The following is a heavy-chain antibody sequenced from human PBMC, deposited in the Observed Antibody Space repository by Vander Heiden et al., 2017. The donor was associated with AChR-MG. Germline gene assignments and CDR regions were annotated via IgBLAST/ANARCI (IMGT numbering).Heavy chain of an antibody. J-gene: IGHJ4*02. D-gene: IGHD3-16*01. V-gene: IGHV4-39*01. CDR1: GDSISSSGHY. CDR3: ARHIRINAYSAFNY. CDR2: IYYSGAS. Sequence: QLQLQESGPGPVKPSETLSLMCSVSGDSISSSGHYWGWIRQPPGKGLEWIGSIYYSGASQYNPSLKSRVTISVDTSKNQFSLKLSSVTAADTAVYYCARHIRINAYSAFNYWGQGTLVTVSS.